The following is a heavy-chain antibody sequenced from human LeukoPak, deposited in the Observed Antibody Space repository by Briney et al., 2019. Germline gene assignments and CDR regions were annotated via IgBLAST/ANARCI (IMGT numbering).Heavy chain of an antibody. D-gene: IGHD2-2*01. J-gene: IGHJ4*02. CDR1: GFTFSSYA. V-gene: IGHV3-30-3*01. CDR2: ISYDGSNK. CDR3: ARVRTSPH. Sequence: PGRSLGLSCAASGFTFSSYAMHWVRQAPGKGLEWVAVISYDGSNKYYADSVKGRFTISRDNSKNTLYLQMNSLRAEDTAVYYCARVRTSPHWGQGTLVTVSS.